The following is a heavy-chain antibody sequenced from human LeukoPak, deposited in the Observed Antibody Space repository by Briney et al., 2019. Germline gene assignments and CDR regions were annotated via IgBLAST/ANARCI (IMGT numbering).Heavy chain of an antibody. CDR1: GYTFTSYG. D-gene: IGHD3-3*01. Sequence: ASVKVSCKASGYTFTSYGISWVRQAPGQELEWMGWISAYNGNTNYAQKLQGRVTMTTDTSTSTAYMELRSLRSDDTAVYYCARYYDFWSGYYTGWFDPWGQGTLVTVSS. CDR3: ARYYDFWSGYYTGWFDP. V-gene: IGHV1-18*01. J-gene: IGHJ5*02. CDR2: ISAYNGNT.